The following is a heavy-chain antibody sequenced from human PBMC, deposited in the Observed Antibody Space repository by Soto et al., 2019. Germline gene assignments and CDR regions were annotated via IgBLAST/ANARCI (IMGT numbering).Heavy chain of an antibody. CDR1: GGSIDSGDYY. Sequence: TLSLTCTVSGGSIDSGDYYWSWIRQPAGKGLEWIGRIYTSGSTNYNPSLKSRVTMSVDTSKNQFSLKLSSVTAADTAVYYCARARIPGLYDFWGQGTLVTVSS. J-gene: IGHJ4*02. D-gene: IGHD3-3*01. CDR3: ARARIPGLYDF. V-gene: IGHV4-61*02. CDR2: IYTSGST.